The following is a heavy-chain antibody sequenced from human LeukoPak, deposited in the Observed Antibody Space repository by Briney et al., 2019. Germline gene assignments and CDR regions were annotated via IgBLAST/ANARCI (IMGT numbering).Heavy chain of an antibody. Sequence: PSETLSLTWAVYGGSFSGYYRTWIRQPSGEGLEWIGEINHSGSTNYNPSLKSRVTISVDTSMNQFSLKLSSVTAADTAVYYCARMPNESSGWLSFDYWGQGTLVTVSS. CDR3: ARMPNESSGWLSFDY. J-gene: IGHJ4*02. V-gene: IGHV4-34*01. CDR2: INHSGST. CDR1: GGSFSGYY. D-gene: IGHD6-19*01.